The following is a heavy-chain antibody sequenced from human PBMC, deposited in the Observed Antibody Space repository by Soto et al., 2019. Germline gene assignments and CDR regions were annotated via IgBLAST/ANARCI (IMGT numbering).Heavy chain of an antibody. CDR3: VKGAWLDY. Sequence: PGGSLRLSCAASGFTFSSYAMHWVRQAPGKGLEWVAVISYDGSNKYYADSVKGRFTISRDNSKNTLYLQMNSLRADDTAVYFCVKGAWLDYWGQGNMVTVSS. J-gene: IGHJ4*02. CDR1: GFTFSSYA. CDR2: ISYDGSNK. V-gene: IGHV3-30-3*01.